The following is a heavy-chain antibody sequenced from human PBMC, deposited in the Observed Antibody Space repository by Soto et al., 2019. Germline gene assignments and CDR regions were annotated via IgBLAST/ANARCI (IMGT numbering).Heavy chain of an antibody. V-gene: IGHV3-11*01. CDR2: ISSSGSTI. J-gene: IGHJ4*02. Sequence: GGSLRLSCAASGFTFSDYYMSWIRQAPGKGLEWVSYISSSGSTIYYADSVKGRFTISRDNAKNSLYLQMNSLRAEDTAVYYCARRGSSGWYYSKKRENFDYWGQGTLVTVSS. D-gene: IGHD6-19*01. CDR1: GFTFSDYY. CDR3: ARRGSSGWYYSKKRENFDY.